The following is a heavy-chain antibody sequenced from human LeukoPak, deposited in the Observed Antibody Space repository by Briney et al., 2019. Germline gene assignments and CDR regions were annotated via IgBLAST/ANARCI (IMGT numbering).Heavy chain of an antibody. V-gene: IGHV1-18*01. CDR3: ARGYDYRDYAGDFDY. J-gene: IGHJ4*02. D-gene: IGHD4-17*01. CDR2: ITTYNGNT. Sequence: ASVTLTLSASGYTFTIYPISWVRQAPGQGLEWMGWITTYNGNTNYAQKLQGRVTMTTDTSTSTAYMDLRGLRSDDTAVYYCARGYDYRDYAGDFDYWGQGTLVTVSS. CDR1: GYTFTIYP.